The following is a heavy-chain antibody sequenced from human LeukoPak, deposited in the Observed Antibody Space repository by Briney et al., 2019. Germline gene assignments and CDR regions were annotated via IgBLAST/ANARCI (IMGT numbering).Heavy chain of an antibody. Sequence: GGSLRLSCAASGFSFNSYWMTWVRQAPGRGLEWVANIDPAGTDTYYVDPVKGRFIIPRDNAKNLVYLQMNTLRAEDTAVYSCGRFGYVAGIDLWGRGTLVTVSS. J-gene: IGHJ4*02. D-gene: IGHD6-19*01. CDR1: GFSFNSYW. V-gene: IGHV3-7*01. CDR2: IDPAGTDT. CDR3: GRFGYVAGIDL.